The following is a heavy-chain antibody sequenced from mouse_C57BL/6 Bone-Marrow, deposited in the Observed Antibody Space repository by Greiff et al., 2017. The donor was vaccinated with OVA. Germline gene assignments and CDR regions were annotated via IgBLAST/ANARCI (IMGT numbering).Heavy chain of an antibody. CDR3: AFYYGSSYRYFDV. Sequence: VQLQQSGPELVKPGASVKISCKASGYSFTDYNMNWVKQSNGKSLEWIGVINPNYGTTSYNQKFKGKATLTVDQSSSTPYMKLNGLTTVDSAVYDWAFYYGSSYRYFDVWGTGTTVTVSS. J-gene: IGHJ1*03. CDR2: INPNYGTT. V-gene: IGHV1-39*01. D-gene: IGHD1-1*01. CDR1: GYSFTDYN.